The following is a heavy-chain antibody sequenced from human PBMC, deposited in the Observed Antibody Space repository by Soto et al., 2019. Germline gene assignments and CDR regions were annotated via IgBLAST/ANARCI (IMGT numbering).Heavy chain of an antibody. CDR2: INAGNGNT. J-gene: IGHJ4*02. CDR3: ARGDYYDIHDY. D-gene: IGHD3-22*01. V-gene: IGHV1-3*01. CDR1: GYTFTSYA. Sequence: QVQLVQSGAEVKKPGASVKVSCKASGYTFTSYAMHWVRQAPGQRLEWMGWINAGNGNTKYSQKFQGRVTITRDTSASTAYMEVSSLRSDDTAVYCCARGDYYDIHDYWGQGTLVTVSS.